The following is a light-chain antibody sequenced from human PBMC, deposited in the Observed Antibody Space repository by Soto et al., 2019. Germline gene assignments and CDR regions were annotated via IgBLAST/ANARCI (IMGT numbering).Light chain of an antibody. CDR2: QDT. Sequence: SYELTQPPSVSVSLGQTASITCSGDKLGDKYACWYQQKPGQSPVLVIYQDTERPSGIPERFSGSNSGNTATLTISGTQAMDEADYYCQAWDNKIVVFGGGTKLTLL. J-gene: IGLJ2*01. CDR1: KLGDKY. CDR3: QAWDNKIVV. V-gene: IGLV3-1*01.